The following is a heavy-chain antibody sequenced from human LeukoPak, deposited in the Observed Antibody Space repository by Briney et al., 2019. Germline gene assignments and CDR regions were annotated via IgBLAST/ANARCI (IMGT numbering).Heavy chain of an antibody. Sequence: GGSLRLSCAASGFTFSSYGMHWVRQAPGKGLEWVAVISYDGSNKYYAGSVKGRFTISRDNSKNSLYLQMSNLRAEDTAVYFCARGGGLDVWGQGATVTVSS. D-gene: IGHD3-16*01. J-gene: IGHJ6*02. CDR3: ARGGGLDV. CDR1: GFTFSSYG. V-gene: IGHV3-30*03. CDR2: ISYDGSNK.